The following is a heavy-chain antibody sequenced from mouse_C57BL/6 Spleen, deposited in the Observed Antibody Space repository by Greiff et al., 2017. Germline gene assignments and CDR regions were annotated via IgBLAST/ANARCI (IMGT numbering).Heavy chain of an antibody. CDR1: GYAFSSSW. D-gene: IGHD2-2*01. V-gene: IGHV1-82*01. J-gene: IGHJ2*01. Sequence: VQLQQSGPKLVKPGASVKISCKASGYAFSSSWMNWVKQRPGKGLEWIGRIYPGDGDTNYNGKFKGKATLTADKSSSTAYMQLSSLTSEDSAVYFCARGAYGYDYFDYWGQGTTLTVSA. CDR3: ARGAYGYDYFDY. CDR2: IYPGDGDT.